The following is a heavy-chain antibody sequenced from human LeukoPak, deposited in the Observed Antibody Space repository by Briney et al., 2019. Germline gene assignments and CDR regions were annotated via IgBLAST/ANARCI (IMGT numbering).Heavy chain of an antibody. J-gene: IGHJ3*02. V-gene: IGHV1-46*01. CDR3: ARDTYGSGTSPNI. CDR2: INPSGGTT. CDR1: GYTFTPYY. D-gene: IGHD3-10*01. Sequence: ASVKVSCKVYGYTFTPYYMHWVRQAPGQGLEWMGTINPSGGTTTYAQKFQGRVTMTSDTSTSTVYMEVSSLRSEDTAVYYCARDTYGSGTSPNIWGQGTMVTVSS.